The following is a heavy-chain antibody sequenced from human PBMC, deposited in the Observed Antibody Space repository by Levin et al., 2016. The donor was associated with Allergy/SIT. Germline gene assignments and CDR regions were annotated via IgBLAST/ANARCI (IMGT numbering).Heavy chain of an antibody. CDR1: GFIFNHYG. CDR2: IWHDETHI. J-gene: IGHJ6*02. CDR3: ARWYGDLDYYNMDG. V-gene: IGHV3-33*01. D-gene: IGHD4-17*01. Sequence: GESLKISCAASGFIFNHYGMHWVRQAPGKGLEWVAVIWHDETHIYYADSVKGRFTISRDNSKKTLYLQMNSLRAEDTAVYYCARWYGDLDYYNMDGLGPGDHGQRL.